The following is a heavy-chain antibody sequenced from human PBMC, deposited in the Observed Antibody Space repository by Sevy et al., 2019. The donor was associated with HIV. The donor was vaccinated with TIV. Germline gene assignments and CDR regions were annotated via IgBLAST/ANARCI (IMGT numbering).Heavy chain of an antibody. V-gene: IGHV3-48*03. CDR1: GFTFSSFE. J-gene: IGHJ6*02. CDR2: ISSSGSTI. D-gene: IGHD3-3*01. CDR3: AKRGGHYDLGMDV. Sequence: GGSLRLSCAASGFTFSSFEMTWVRQAPGKGLEWVSYISSSGSTIYYTNSVKGRFTISRDNVKNSLYLQMNSLRAEDTAVYYCAKRGGHYDLGMDVWGQGTTVTVSS.